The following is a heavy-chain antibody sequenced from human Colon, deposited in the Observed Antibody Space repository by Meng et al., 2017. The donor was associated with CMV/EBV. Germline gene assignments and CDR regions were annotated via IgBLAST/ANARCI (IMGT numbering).Heavy chain of an antibody. CDR3: VKGGADLKWLLFDS. V-gene: IGHV3-43D*03. CDR2: IAWDGDTS. J-gene: IGHJ4*02. Sequence: GESLKISCAASGFSLSNYAMHWVRQAPGKGLEWVSVIAWDGDTSYYVDSVKGRFTISRDNSKNSLYLEMNNLRPEDTAFYYCVKGGADLKWLLFDSWGLGTLVTVSS. D-gene: IGHD3-3*01. CDR1: GFSLSNYA.